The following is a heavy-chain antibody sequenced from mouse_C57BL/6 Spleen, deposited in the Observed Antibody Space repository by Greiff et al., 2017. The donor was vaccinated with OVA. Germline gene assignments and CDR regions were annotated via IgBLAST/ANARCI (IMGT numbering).Heavy chain of an antibody. J-gene: IGHJ2*01. D-gene: IGHD2-14*01. CDR2: INPNNGGT. CDR1: GYTFTDYN. CDR3: ARGGGTPLGY. V-gene: IGHV1-22*01. Sequence: SGPELVKPGASVKMSCKASGYTFTDYNMHWVKQSHGKSLEWIGYINPNNGGTSYNQKFKGKATLTVNKSSSTAYMRLRSLTSEDSAVYYCARGGGTPLGYWGQGTTLTVSS.